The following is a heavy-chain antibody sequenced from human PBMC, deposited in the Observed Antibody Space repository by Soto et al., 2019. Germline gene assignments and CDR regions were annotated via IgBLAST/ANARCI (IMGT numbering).Heavy chain of an antibody. V-gene: IGHV3-23*01. CDR2: ISGSGGST. J-gene: IGHJ4*02. Sequence: EVQLLESGGGLVQPGGSLRLSCAASGFTFSSYAMSWVRQAPGKGLEWVSAISGSGGSTYYADSVKGRFTISRDNSENTLYLQMNSLRAEDTAVYYCANSPLAGSGGSPGRIGGQGTLVTVSS. CDR1: GFTFSSYA. CDR3: ANSPLAGSGGSPGRI. D-gene: IGHD2-15*01.